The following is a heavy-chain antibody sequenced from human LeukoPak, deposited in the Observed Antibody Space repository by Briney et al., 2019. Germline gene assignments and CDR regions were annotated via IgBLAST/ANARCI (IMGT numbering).Heavy chain of an antibody. J-gene: IGHJ4*02. D-gene: IGHD6-13*01. CDR1: GDSISSGDYY. CDR2: IYYSGST. Sequence: SETLSLTCTVSGDSISSGDYYWSWIRQPPGKGLEWIGYIYYSGSTNYNPSLKSRVTISVETSKNEFSLKLRSVTAADTAVYYCARVTGYRIEDYFDYWGQGTLVTVSS. CDR3: ARVTGYRIEDYFDY. V-gene: IGHV4-61*08.